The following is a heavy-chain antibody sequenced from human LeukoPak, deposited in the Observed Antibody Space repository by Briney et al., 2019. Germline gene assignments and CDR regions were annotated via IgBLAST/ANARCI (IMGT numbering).Heavy chain of an antibody. CDR3: ARLLGGDGYKGGRIDY. CDR2: IWYDGSRK. J-gene: IGHJ4*02. D-gene: IGHD5-24*01. Sequence: PGGSLRLSCAASGFSFRSNGIHWVRQAPGKGLEWVAVIWYDGSRKYYLDSVEGRFTVSRDNSQNTAYLQMNSLRAEDTAVYYCARLLGGDGYKGGRIDYWGQGTQVTVSS. CDR1: GFSFRSNG. V-gene: IGHV3-33*01.